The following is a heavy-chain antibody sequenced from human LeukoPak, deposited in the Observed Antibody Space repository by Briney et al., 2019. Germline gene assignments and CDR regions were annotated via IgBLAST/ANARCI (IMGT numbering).Heavy chain of an antibody. D-gene: IGHD2-21*02. CDR2: ISSSGSTI. CDR3: ARPVVTATLDAFDI. V-gene: IGHV3-11*01. CDR1: GFTFSDYY. J-gene: IGHJ3*02. Sequence: GGSLRLSCAASGFTFSDYYMSWIRQAPGKGLEWVSYISSSGSTIYYADSVKGRFTISRDNAKNSLYLQMNSLRAEDTAVYYCARPVVTATLDAFDIWGQGTMVTVSS.